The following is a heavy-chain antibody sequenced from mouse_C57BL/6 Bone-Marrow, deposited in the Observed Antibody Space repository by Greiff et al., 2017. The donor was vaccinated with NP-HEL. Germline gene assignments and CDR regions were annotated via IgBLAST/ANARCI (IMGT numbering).Heavy chain of an antibody. Sequence: EVQLVESGGGLVQPGGSVKLSCAASGFTFSDYYMYWVRQTPEKGLEWVGYISNGGGSTYYPENVKGRVTLSRDNATNTLYLQMRRLKSEATAMYYCARHDYGSNWYFGVWGTGTTVTVSS. CDR3: ARHDYGSNWYFGV. CDR2: ISNGGGST. D-gene: IGHD1-1*01. J-gene: IGHJ1*03. V-gene: IGHV5-12*01. CDR1: GFTFSDYY.